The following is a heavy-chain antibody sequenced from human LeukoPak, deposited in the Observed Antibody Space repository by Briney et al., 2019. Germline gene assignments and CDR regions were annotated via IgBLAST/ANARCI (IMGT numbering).Heavy chain of an antibody. D-gene: IGHD6-6*01. Sequence: GGSLRLSCAVSGLTFGGFWMSWSRQAPGKGLEWVASINSDGSEGYYADVVKGRFTISRDNAKNSLYLQINSLRAEDTAVYYCARSSYSSSSSVWGQGTMVTVSS. CDR1: GLTFGGFW. V-gene: IGHV3-7*03. CDR2: INSDGSEG. J-gene: IGHJ3*01. CDR3: ARSSYSSSSSV.